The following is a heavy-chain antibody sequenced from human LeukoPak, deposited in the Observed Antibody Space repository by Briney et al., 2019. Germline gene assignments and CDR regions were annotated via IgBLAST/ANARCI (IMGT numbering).Heavy chain of an antibody. CDR2: VYSGGST. V-gene: IGHV3-53*01. CDR1: GFTVSSNY. CDR3: ARGKLYGDSLGY. D-gene: IGHD4-17*01. Sequence: GGSLRLSCAASGFTVSSNYMSWVRQAPGKGLEWVSVVYSGGSTYYADSVKGRFTISRDNSKNTLYLQMNSLRAEDTAVYYCARGKLYGDSLGYWGQGTLVTVSS. J-gene: IGHJ4*02.